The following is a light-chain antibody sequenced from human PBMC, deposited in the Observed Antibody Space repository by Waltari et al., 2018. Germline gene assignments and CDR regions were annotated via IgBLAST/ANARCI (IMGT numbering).Light chain of an antibody. Sequence: DVVLTQSPLFLPVTLGQPASISCRSTQRLENTDGNTYLDWFLQRPGQSPRRLIYKVSGRDSGVPDRFSGIGSGSNFTLKISSVEAEDVGVYYCLQAPITFGPGTRVYIK. CDR3: LQAPIT. CDR1: QRLENTDGNTY. V-gene: IGKV2-30*01. CDR2: KVS. J-gene: IGKJ3*01.